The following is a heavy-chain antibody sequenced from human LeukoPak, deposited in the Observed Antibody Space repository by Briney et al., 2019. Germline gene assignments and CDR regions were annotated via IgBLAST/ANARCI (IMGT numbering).Heavy chain of an antibody. V-gene: IGHV4-34*01. CDR1: GGSFSGYY. D-gene: IGHD3-22*01. CDR2: INHSGST. Sequence: SETLSLTCAVYGGSFSGYYWSWIRQPPGKGLEWIGEINHSGSTNYNPSLKSRVTISVDTSKNQFSLKLSSVTAADTAVYYCARMDSSGYWKNYYYSYMDVWGKGTTVTVSS. CDR3: ARMDSSGYWKNYYYSYMDV. J-gene: IGHJ6*03.